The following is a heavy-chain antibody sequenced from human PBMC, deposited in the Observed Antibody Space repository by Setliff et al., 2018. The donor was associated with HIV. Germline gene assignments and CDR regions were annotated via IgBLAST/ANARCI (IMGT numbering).Heavy chain of an antibody. CDR3: ARSIYGSATYPLDI. J-gene: IGHJ4*02. CDR2: IYSDGST. Sequence: SETLSLTCRVSGGSIREYYWNWIRQPAGKGLEWIGRIYSDGSTNYNPSLKSRVTMSVDTSKNQFSLILNSVTAADTAVYYCARSIYGSATYPLDIWGQGILVTVSS. CDR1: GGSIREYY. V-gene: IGHV4-4*07. D-gene: IGHD3-10*01.